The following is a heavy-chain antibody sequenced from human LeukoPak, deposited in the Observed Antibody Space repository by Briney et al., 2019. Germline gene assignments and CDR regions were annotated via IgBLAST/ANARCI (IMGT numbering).Heavy chain of an antibody. CDR3: ARHSAHDSTWFDP. V-gene: IGHV4-30-4*08. CDR1: GGSISSGDYY. D-gene: IGHD5-12*01. J-gene: IGHJ5*02. Sequence: SETLSLTCTVSGGSISSGDYYWSWIRQPPWKGLEWIASIYYNGITYYNPSLRSRIFISVDTSKNQFSLKLSSMTAADTAVYYCARHSAHDSTWFDPWGQGTLVTVSS. CDR2: IYYNGIT.